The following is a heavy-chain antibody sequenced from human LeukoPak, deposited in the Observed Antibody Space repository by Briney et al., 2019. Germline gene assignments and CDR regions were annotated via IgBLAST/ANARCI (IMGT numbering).Heavy chain of an antibody. J-gene: IGHJ4*02. CDR2: INPNSGGT. Sequence: GASVKVSCKASGYTFTGYYMHWVRQAPGQGLEWMGWINPNSGGTNYAQKFQGRVTMTRDTSISTAYMELSRLRSDDTAVYYCARDRYSGYDSHDYWGQGTLVTVSS. CDR3: ARDRYSGYDSHDY. V-gene: IGHV1-2*02. D-gene: IGHD5-12*01. CDR1: GYTFTGYY.